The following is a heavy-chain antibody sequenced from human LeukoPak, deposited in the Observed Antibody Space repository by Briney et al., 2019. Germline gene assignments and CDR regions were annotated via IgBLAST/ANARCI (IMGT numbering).Heavy chain of an antibody. D-gene: IGHD6-13*01. CDR2: INPNSGGT. Sequence: GASVKVSCKASGYTFTSYDINWVRQAPGQGLEWMGWINPNSGGTNYAQKFQGRVTMTRDTSISTAYMELSRLRSDDTAVYYCAREAAAGPGDWGQGTLVTVSS. CDR1: GYTFTSYD. V-gene: IGHV1-2*02. CDR3: AREAAAGPGD. J-gene: IGHJ4*02.